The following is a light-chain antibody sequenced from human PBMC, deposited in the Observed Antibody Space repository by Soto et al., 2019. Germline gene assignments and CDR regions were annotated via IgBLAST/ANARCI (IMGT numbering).Light chain of an antibody. CDR3: QTWGTGIRV. Sequence: QTVVTQSPSASASLGASVKLTCTLSSGHSSYAIAWHQQQPEKGPRYLMKLNSDGSHSKGDGSPDRFSGSSSGAARYPTISSLQSEDEADYYCQTWGTGIRVFGGGTKLTVL. CDR1: SGHSSYA. J-gene: IGLJ2*01. V-gene: IGLV4-69*01. CDR2: LNSDGSH.